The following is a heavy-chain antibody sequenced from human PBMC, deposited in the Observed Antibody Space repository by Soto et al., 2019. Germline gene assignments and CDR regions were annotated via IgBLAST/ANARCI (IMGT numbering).Heavy chain of an antibody. V-gene: IGHV3-30*18. D-gene: IGHD3-22*01. CDR2: ISYDGSNK. J-gene: IGHJ4*01. Sequence: QVQLVESGGGVVQPGRSLRLSCAASGFTFSSYGMHWVRQAPGKGLEWVAVISYDGSNKYYADSVKGRFTISRDNSKNTLYLQMNSLRSEDTAVYYCAKDPYYYDSSGYYYGLDYWGQGTLVTGSS. CDR3: AKDPYYYDSSGYYYGLDY. CDR1: GFTFSSYG.